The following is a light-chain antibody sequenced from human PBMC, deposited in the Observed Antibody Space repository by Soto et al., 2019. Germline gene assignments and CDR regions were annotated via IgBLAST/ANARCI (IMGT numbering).Light chain of an antibody. J-gene: IGKJ1*01. CDR2: KAS. CDR3: QQYDTYWT. V-gene: IGKV1-5*03. CDR1: QRIHNW. Sequence: DIQMTQSPSTLSASVGDRVTITCRASQRIHNWLAWYQQKPGKAPKLLIYKASNLDIGVPSRFSGSGSGTEFTLTISSLQPYDFANYYCQQYDTYWTFGQGTKVEIK.